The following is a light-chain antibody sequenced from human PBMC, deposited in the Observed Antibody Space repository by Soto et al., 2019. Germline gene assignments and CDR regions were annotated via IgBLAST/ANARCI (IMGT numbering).Light chain of an antibody. CDR1: SSNIGKNY. CDR3: GTWDTSLSAVV. CDR2: DTN. Sequence: QSVLTQPPSVSAAPGQKVTISCSGASSNIGKNYVSWYQQLPGAAPKLVIFDTNKRPSGIPDRFSGSKSGTSAALDITALQTGDEADYYCGTWDTSLSAVVFGGGTKL. V-gene: IGLV1-51*01. J-gene: IGLJ2*01.